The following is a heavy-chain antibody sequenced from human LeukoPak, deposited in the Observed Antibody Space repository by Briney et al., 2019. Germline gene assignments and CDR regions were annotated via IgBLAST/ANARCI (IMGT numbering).Heavy chain of an antibody. J-gene: IGHJ4*02. CDR1: GGTFSSYA. V-gene: IGHV1-69*05. D-gene: IGHD2-8*01. CDR3: AREAPSDIVLIY. Sequence: SVKVSCKASGGTFSSYAISWVRQAPGQGLEWMGGIIPIFGTANYAQKFQGRVTITTDESTSTAYMELSSLRSEDTAVYYCAREAPSDIVLIYWGQGTLVTVSS. CDR2: IIPIFGTA.